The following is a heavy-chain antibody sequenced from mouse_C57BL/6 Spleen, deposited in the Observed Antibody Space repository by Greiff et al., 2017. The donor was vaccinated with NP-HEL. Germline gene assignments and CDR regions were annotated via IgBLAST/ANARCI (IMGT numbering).Heavy chain of an antibody. CDR3: AREGYYDWFAY. D-gene: IGHD2-4*01. J-gene: IGHJ3*01. CDR2: IDPSDSYT. CDR1: GYTFTSYW. V-gene: IGHV1-59*01. Sequence: QVQLQQPGAELVRPGTSVKLSCKASGYTFTSYWMHWVKQRPGQGLEWIGVIDPSDSYTNYNQKFKGKATLTVDTSSSTAYMQLSSLTSEDSAVYYCAREGYYDWFAYWGKGTLVTVSA.